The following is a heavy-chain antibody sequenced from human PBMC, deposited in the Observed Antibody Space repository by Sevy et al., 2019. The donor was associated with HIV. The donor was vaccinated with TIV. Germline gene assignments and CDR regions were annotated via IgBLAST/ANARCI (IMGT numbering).Heavy chain of an antibody. D-gene: IGHD3-10*01. CDR2: IWYDGINR. CDR3: ARDNLLPIMVSMVRGALSYYFDY. J-gene: IGHJ4*02. Sequence: GGSLRLSCAASGFTFSNYGMHWVRQAPGKGLEWVAVIWYDGINRYYADSMKGRFTISRDNSKNTLYLQMNSLRAEETAVYYCARDNLLPIMVSMVRGALSYYFDYWGQGTLVTVSS. CDR1: GFTFSNYG. V-gene: IGHV3-33*01.